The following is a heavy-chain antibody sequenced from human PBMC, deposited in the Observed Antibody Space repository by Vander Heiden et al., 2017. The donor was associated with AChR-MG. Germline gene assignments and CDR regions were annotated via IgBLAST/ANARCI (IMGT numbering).Heavy chain of an antibody. V-gene: IGHV4-34*01. CDR2: INHSGST. J-gene: IGHJ4*02. Sequence: QVQLQQWGAGLLKPSATLSLTCAVYGGSFSGYYWSWIRQPPGKGLEWIGEINHSGSTNYNPSLKSRVTISVDTSKNQFSLKLSSVTAADTAVYYCARKRAARPFDYWGQGTLVTVSS. D-gene: IGHD6-6*01. CDR3: ARKRAARPFDY. CDR1: GGSFSGYY.